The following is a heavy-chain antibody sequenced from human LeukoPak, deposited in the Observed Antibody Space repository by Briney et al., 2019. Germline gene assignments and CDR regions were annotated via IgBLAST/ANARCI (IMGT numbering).Heavy chain of an antibody. J-gene: IGHJ4*02. CDR2: INPNSGGA. D-gene: IGHD6-19*01. Sequence: ASVKVSCKASGYAFTGYYMLWVRQAPGQGLEWMGWINPNSGGANYAQKFQGWVTMTRDTSISTAYMELSRLRSDDTAVYYCAREGSGWYVIDYWGQGTLVTVSS. CDR3: AREGSGWYVIDY. CDR1: GYAFTGYY. V-gene: IGHV1-2*04.